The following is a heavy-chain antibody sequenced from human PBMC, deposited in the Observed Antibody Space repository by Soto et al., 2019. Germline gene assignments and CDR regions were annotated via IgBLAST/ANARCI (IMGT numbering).Heavy chain of an antibody. J-gene: IGHJ4*02. CDR3: ARPGMATVETYYFDY. D-gene: IGHD5-12*01. CDR1: GYSFTSYW. Sequence: GESLKISCKGSGYSFTSYWIGWVRQMPGKGLEWMGIIYPGDSDTRYSPSFQGQVTISADKSISTAHLQWSSLKASDTAMYYCARPGMATVETYYFDYWGQGTLVTVSS. V-gene: IGHV5-51*01. CDR2: IYPGDSDT.